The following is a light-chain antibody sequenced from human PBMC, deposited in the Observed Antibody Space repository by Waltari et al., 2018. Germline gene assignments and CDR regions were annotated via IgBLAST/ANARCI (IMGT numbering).Light chain of an antibody. J-gene: IGKJ1*01. V-gene: IGKV3-20*01. CDR2: GIF. CDR3: QHYLRLPVT. Sequence: EIVLTQSPGTLSLSPGERATLSCKAIQSVNRALAWYQKKPGQAPRLLIYGIFDRAAGTPDRFSGSGSGTDFSLTISRLEPEDFAVYYCQHYLRLPVTFGQGTRVEVK. CDR1: QSVNRA.